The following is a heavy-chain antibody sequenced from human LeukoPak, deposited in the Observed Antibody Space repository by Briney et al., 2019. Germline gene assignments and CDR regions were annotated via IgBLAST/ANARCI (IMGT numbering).Heavy chain of an antibody. CDR1: GNYW. Sequence: GGSLRLSCAASGNYWMHWVRQAPGKGLEWVANIRQDEGEKFYVDSVKGRFTISRDNAKNLLYLQMNSLRAEDTAMYYCARVGGAWYSDYWGQGTLVTVSS. CDR3: ARVGGAWYSDY. D-gene: IGHD2-15*01. CDR2: IRQDEGEK. V-gene: IGHV3-7*03. J-gene: IGHJ4*02.